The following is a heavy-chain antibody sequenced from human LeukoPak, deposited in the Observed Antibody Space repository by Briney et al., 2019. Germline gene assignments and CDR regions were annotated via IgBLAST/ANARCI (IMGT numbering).Heavy chain of an antibody. V-gene: IGHV3-66*04. CDR2: IYRAGSK. CDR3: ARLYHPGKCFDY. CDR1: GFSINDSY. Sequence: GGSLILSCAASGFSINDSYMTWVRQAPGKGLEWVSIIYRAGSKFYAGSVKGRFTVSRDTSNNTLYLQMNSLTPEDTAVYYCARLYHPGKCFDYWGQGTLVTVS. J-gene: IGHJ4*02. D-gene: IGHD1-26*01.